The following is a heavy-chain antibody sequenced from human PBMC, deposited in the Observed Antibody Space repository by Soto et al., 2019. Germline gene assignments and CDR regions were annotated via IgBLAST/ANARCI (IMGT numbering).Heavy chain of an antibody. Sequence: ASVKVSCKASGDTFTTYDINWVRQATGHGLEWMGWINPNSGNIGYAQRFQGRVTMTRDTAIRTAYVEVSSLRSDDTAVYYCARGRASGSYYLLDYWGQGTLVTVSS. V-gene: IGHV1-8*01. CDR2: INPNSGNI. CDR3: ARGRASGSYYLLDY. D-gene: IGHD3-10*01. J-gene: IGHJ4*02. CDR1: GDTFTTYD.